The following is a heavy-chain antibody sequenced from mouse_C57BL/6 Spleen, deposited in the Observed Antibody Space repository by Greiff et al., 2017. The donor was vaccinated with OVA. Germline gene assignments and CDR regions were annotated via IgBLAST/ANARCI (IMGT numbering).Heavy chain of an antibody. CDR3: ARSSDSSGYGFAY. CDR2: IDPSDSET. CDR1: GYTFTSYW. Sequence: VQLQQPGAELVRPGSSVKLSCKASGYTFTSYWMHWVKQRPIQGLEWIGNIDPSDSETHYNQKFKDKATLTVDKSSSTAYMQLSSLTSEDSAVYYCARSSDSSGYGFAYWGQGTLVTVSA. J-gene: IGHJ3*01. V-gene: IGHV1-52*01. D-gene: IGHD3-2*02.